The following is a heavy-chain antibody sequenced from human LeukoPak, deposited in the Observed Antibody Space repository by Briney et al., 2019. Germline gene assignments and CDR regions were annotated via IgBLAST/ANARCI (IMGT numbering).Heavy chain of an antibody. CDR2: IYPGDSDT. V-gene: IGHV5-51*01. CDR1: GYSFTSYW. CDR3: ASSYYDFWSGYSDFDY. D-gene: IGHD3-3*01. J-gene: IGHJ4*02. Sequence: GESLKISCKGSGYSFTSYWIGWVRQMPGKGLEWMGIIYPGDSDTTYSPSFQGQVTISADKSISTAYLQWSSLKASDTAMYYCASSYYDFWSGYSDFDYWGQGTLVTVSS.